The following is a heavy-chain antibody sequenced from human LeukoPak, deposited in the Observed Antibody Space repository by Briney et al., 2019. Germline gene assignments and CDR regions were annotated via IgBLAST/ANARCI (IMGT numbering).Heavy chain of an antibody. V-gene: IGHV3-21*01. Sequence: GGSLRLSCAASGFTFSSYSMNWVRQAPGKGLEWVSSISSSSSYIYYADSVKGRFTISRDNAKNSLYLQMNSLRAEDTAVYYCARDRHCSSTSCYQGYWGQGTLVTVSS. D-gene: IGHD2-2*01. CDR1: GFTFSSYS. CDR3: ARDRHCSSTSCYQGY. J-gene: IGHJ4*02. CDR2: ISSSSSYI.